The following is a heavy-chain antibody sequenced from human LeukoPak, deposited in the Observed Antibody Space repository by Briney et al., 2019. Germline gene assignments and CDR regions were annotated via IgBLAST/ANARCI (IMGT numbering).Heavy chain of an antibody. V-gene: IGHV4-38-2*02. CDR2: IYHSGST. J-gene: IGHJ5*02. D-gene: IGHD2-15*01. CDR3: ASLSWRYNWFDP. CDR1: GYSISSGYY. Sequence: SETLSLTCTVSGYSISSGYYWGWIRQPPGKGLEWIGSIYHSGSTYYNPSLKSRVTISVDTSKNQFSLKLSSVTAADTAVYYCASLSWRYNWFDPWGQGTLVTVSS.